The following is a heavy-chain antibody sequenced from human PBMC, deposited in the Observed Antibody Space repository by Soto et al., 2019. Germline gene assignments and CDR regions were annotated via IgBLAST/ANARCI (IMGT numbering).Heavy chain of an antibody. CDR1: ALTFRNNW. V-gene: IGHV3-7*01. CDR3: ARGSGSSYFDF. CDR2: INQDGSEK. J-gene: IGHJ4*02. D-gene: IGHD3-10*01. Sequence: PGGSLRLSCAASALTFRNNWMSWVRQAPGKGLEWVANINQDGSEKSYVDSVKGRFTISSDRAKNSVYLHLSSLRAGDTAVYFCARGSGSSYFDFWGQGTLVTVSS.